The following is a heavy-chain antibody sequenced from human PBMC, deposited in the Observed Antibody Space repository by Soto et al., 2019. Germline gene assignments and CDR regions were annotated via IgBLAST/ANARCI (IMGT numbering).Heavy chain of an antibody. CDR3: ARDRAGDILAISLAATPYFDS. Sequence: QEQLVESGGGVVQPGRSLRLSCTASGFTFRSHAMHWVRQAPGKGLEWVAVISYDGRNNYYADSVKGRFTISRDNAKNTLYLQVKSLTTEATAVYYCARDRAGDILAISLAATPYFDSWGQGTLVTVSS. CDR2: ISYDGRNN. D-gene: IGHD2-15*01. V-gene: IGHV3-30*01. CDR1: GFTFRSHA. J-gene: IGHJ4*02.